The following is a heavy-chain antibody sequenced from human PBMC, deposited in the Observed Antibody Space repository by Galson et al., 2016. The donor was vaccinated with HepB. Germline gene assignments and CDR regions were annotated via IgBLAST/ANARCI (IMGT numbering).Heavy chain of an antibody. CDR3: ARVLVVTRNYYYYHYMDV. J-gene: IGHJ6*03. V-gene: IGHV3-53*01. CDR2: IYSGDYT. Sequence: SLRLSCAPSGFSVSNNYMNWVRQAPGKGLEWVSVIYSGDYTYYADSVKGRFTISRDISKNTLYLQMNRLRAEDTAVYYCARVLVVTRNYYYYHYMDVWGKGTAVTVSS. D-gene: IGHD3-22*01. CDR1: GFSVSNNY.